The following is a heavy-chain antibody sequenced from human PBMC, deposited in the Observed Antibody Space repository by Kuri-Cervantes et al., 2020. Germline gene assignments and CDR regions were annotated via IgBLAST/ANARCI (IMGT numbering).Heavy chain of an antibody. CDR3: ASIVSYDSSGYYH. J-gene: IGHJ5*02. Sequence: SETLSLTCAVYGGSFSIYYWSWIRQPPGKGLEWIGSIYHSGSTYYNPSLKSRVTISVDTSKNQFSLKLSSVTAADTAVYYCASIVSYDSSGYYHWGQGTLVTVSS. CDR2: IYHSGST. CDR1: GGSFSIYY. D-gene: IGHD3-22*01. V-gene: IGHV4-34*01.